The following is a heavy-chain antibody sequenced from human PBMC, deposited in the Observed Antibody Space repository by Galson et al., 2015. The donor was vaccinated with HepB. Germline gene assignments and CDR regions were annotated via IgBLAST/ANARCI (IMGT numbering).Heavy chain of an antibody. CDR3: AHRPLRGRAHFDY. Sequence: PALVKPTQTLTLTCTFSGFSLSTTGVGVGWIRQPPGKALEWLAIIYWDDEKRYSPSLKSRLTIMKDTSKNQVVLIMSNLDPVDTVTYYCAHRPLRGRAHFDYWGQGTQVTVSS. J-gene: IGHJ4*02. V-gene: IGHV2-5*02. CDR1: GFSLSTTGVG. CDR2: IYWDDEK.